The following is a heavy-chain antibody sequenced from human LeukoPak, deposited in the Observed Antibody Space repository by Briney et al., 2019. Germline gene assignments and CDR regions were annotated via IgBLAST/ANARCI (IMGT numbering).Heavy chain of an antibody. V-gene: IGHV3-74*01. D-gene: IGHD2-2*03. CDR2: INSDGTST. CDR3: ARATLDIVGATRTFDY. CDR1: GFTFSSYW. J-gene: IGHJ4*02. Sequence: GGSLRLSCAASGFTFSSYWMHWVRQAPGEGLVCVSRINSDGTSTTYADSVKGRFTISRDNARSTLYMQMNSLRAEDTAVYYCARATLDIVGATRTFDYWGQGTLVTVSS.